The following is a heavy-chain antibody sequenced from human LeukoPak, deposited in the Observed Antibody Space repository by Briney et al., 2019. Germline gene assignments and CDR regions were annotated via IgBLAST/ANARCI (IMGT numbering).Heavy chain of an antibody. CDR1: GFTVSSNY. CDR3: ARGHIGSYSEIDY. J-gene: IGHJ4*02. CDR2: IYSGGST. Sequence: GGSLRLSCAASGFTVSSNYMSWVRQAPGKGLEWVSVIYSGGSTYYADSVKGRFTISRDNSKNTLYLQMNSLRAEDTAVYYCARGHIGSYSEIDYWGQGTLVTVPS. D-gene: IGHD1-26*01. V-gene: IGHV3-53*01.